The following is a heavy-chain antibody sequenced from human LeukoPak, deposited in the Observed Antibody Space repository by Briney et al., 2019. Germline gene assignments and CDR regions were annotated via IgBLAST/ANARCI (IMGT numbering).Heavy chain of an antibody. CDR2: ISGSGGST. J-gene: IGHJ5*01. V-gene: IGHV3-23*01. CDR3: AKDRFYGSGSYTFDS. CDR1: GFTFSRYA. D-gene: IGHD3-10*01. Sequence: HPRGCLRLSCAASGFTFSRYAMNWVRQAAGKGLEWVSAISGSGGSTYYADSVKGRFTISRDNSKSTLYLQMNSLGAEDSAVYYCAKDRFYGSGSYTFDSWGQGTLVTVSS.